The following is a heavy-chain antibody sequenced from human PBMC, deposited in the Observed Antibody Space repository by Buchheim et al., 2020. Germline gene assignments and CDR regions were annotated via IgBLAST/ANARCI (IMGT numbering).Heavy chain of an antibody. D-gene: IGHD6-25*01. CDR1: GFTFRTYW. CDR2: INLDGSVT. V-gene: IGHV3-74*01. J-gene: IGHJ2*01. Sequence: EMQLVESGGGSVQPGGSLRLSCDASGFTFRTYWMHWVRQRPGEGLVWVSRINLDGSVTSYADSVKGRFTVSRDNATNALYLEMSSLRAEDTAVYYCARDLTSGWARYFDLWGRGTL. CDR3: ARDLTSGWARYFDL.